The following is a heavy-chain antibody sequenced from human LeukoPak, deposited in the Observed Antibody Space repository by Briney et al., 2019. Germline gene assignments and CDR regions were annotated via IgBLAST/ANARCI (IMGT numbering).Heavy chain of an antibody. CDR2: ISSTGGST. CDR3: AKRVYGSGCYAFDY. V-gene: IGHV3-23*01. D-gene: IGHD3-10*01. J-gene: IGHJ4*02. CDR1: GFTFSIHA. Sequence: GGSLRLSCAASGFTFSIHAMSWVRQAPGKGLEWVSGISSTGGSTYYADSVKGRFTISRDNSKNMLYLQMNSLRAEDTAVYYCAKRVYGSGCYAFDYWGQGTLVTVSS.